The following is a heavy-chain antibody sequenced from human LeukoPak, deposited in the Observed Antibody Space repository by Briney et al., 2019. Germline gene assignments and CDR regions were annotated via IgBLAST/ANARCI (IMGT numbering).Heavy chain of an antibody. CDR1: GGSINSHY. CDR2: ISYSGST. Sequence: PSETLSLTCNVSGGSINSHYWSWIRQPPGKGLEWIGYISYSGSTNYNPSLKSRVTISVDTSKNQFSLKLSSVTAADTAVYYCASSGYSSSWYYFDYWGQGTLVTVSS. D-gene: IGHD6-13*01. CDR3: ASSGYSSSWYYFDY. V-gene: IGHV4-59*08. J-gene: IGHJ4*02.